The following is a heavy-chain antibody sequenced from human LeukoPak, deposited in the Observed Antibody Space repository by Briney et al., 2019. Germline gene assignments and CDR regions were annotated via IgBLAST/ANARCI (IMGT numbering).Heavy chain of an antibody. CDR3: ARGHSSSWSYIDY. V-gene: IGHV4-59*12. Sequence: PSETLSLTCTVSGGSINNYYWSWIRQPPGKELEWIGSIYYSGRTNYNPSLKSRVTISVDTSKNQFSLKLSSVTAADTAVYYCARGHSSSWSYIDYWGQGTLVTVSS. CDR2: IYYSGRT. D-gene: IGHD6-13*01. CDR1: GGSINNYY. J-gene: IGHJ4*02.